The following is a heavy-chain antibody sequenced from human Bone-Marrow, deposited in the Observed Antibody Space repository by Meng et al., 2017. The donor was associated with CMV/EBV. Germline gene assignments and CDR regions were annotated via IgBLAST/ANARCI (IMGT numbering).Heavy chain of an antibody. D-gene: IGHD2-2*01. Sequence: SVKVSCKASGYTFTSYDINWVRQATGQGLEWMGWMNPNSGNTGDAQKFQGRVTMTRNTSISTAYMELRSLRSDDTAVYYCARDLLIVVVPAAIRYYYYGMDVWGQGTTVTVSS. V-gene: IGHV1-8*01. J-gene: IGHJ6*02. CDR2: MNPNSGNT. CDR3: ARDLLIVVVPAAIRYYYYGMDV. CDR1: GYTFTSYD.